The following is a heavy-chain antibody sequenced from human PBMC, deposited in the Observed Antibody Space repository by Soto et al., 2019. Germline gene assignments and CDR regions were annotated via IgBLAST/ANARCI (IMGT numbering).Heavy chain of an antibody. V-gene: IGHV1-18*01. CDR2: VNTYNGNP. CDR3: ARDSQYSTSWQRFDS. CDR1: GYTFTNYA. Sequence: ASVKVSCKASGYTFTNYAISWVRQAPGRGLEWMGWVNTYNGNPNYAQIFQGRVTMTTDTSTGTAYMELRSLKSDDSAIYYCARDSQYSTSWQRFDSWGQGTLVTGSS. J-gene: IGHJ4*02. D-gene: IGHD6-13*01.